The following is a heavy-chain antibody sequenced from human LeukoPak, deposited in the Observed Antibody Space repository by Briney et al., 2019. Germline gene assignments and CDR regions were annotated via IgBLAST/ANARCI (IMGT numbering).Heavy chain of an antibody. V-gene: IGHV3-21*01. Sequence: GGSLRLCCAASGFTFSSYSMNWVRQAPGKGLESVSSISSSSSYIYYADAVKRRFTISRDNAKNSLYLQMTTLRAEDTAVYYCARESSGSFDYWGQGTLVTVSS. CDR1: GFTFSSYS. D-gene: IGHD6-25*01. CDR3: ARESSGSFDY. CDR2: ISSSSSYI. J-gene: IGHJ4*02.